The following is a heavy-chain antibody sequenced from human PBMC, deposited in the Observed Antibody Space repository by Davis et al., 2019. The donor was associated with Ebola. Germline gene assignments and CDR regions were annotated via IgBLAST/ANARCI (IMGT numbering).Heavy chain of an antibody. CDR2: VYYSGST. V-gene: IGHV4-59*01. CDR3: AREGSMATPHFDY. Sequence: GSLRLSCTVSGDSMTYYYWTWIRQIPGKGLEWIGYVYYSGSTNYNPSLKGRATIAVDTSKNQFSLKVDSVTAADTAVYFCAREGSMATPHFDYWGQGILVTVSS. J-gene: IGHJ4*02. D-gene: IGHD5-24*01. CDR1: GDSMTYYY.